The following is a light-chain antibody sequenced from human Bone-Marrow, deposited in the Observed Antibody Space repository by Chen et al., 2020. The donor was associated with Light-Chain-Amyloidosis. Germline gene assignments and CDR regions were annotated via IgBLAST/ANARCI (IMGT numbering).Light chain of an antibody. V-gene: IGLV2-14*01. CDR3: SSYTITNTLV. Sequence: QPALTQPASVSGPPGQSITIPCTGTSSDVGGDNHVSWYQQHPDKAPKLMIYEVTNRPSWVPDRFSGSKSDNTASLTISGLQTEDEADYFCSSYTITNTLVFGSGTRVTVL. J-gene: IGLJ1*01. CDR1: SSDVGGDNH. CDR2: EVT.